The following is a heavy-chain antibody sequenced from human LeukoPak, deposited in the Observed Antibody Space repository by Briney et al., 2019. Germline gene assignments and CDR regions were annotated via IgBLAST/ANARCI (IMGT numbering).Heavy chain of an antibody. Sequence: GGSLRLSCAASGFTFTSYWIYWVRQAPGKGLEWVADIKEDGSEKYYVDSVKGRFTISRGNAKNSLYLQMNSLRAEDTAVYYCARSSYYCFDYWGQGTLVTVSS. D-gene: IGHD2-21*01. J-gene: IGHJ4*02. CDR3: ARSSYYCFDY. V-gene: IGHV3-7*01. CDR1: GFTFTSYW. CDR2: IKEDGSEK.